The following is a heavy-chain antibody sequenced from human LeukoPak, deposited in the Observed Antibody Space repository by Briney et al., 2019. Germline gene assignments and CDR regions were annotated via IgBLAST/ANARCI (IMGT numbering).Heavy chain of an antibody. D-gene: IGHD2-15*01. Sequence: KPSETLSLTCAVYGGSFSGYYWSWIRQPPGKGLEWIGSVYRSGSTYYKPSLKSRVTISVDTSKNQVSLNLRSVTAADTAVYYCAAPGGGDSFDIWGQGTMVTVSS. CDR1: GGSFSGYY. V-gene: IGHV4-34*01. CDR3: AAPGGGDSFDI. J-gene: IGHJ3*02. CDR2: VYRSGST.